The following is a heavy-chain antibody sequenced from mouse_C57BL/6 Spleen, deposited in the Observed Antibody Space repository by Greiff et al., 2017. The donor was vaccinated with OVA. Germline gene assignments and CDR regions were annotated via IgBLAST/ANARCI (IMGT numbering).Heavy chain of an antibody. J-gene: IGHJ4*01. Sequence: EVKLMESGEGLVKPGGSLKLSCAASGFTFSSYAMSWVRQTPEKRLEWVAYISSGGDYIYYADTVKGRFTISRDNARNTLYLQMSSLKSEDTAMYYCTRVYYDLYYYAMDYWGQGTSVTVSS. V-gene: IGHV5-9-1*02. CDR1: GFTFSSYA. D-gene: IGHD2-4*01. CDR2: ISSGGDYI. CDR3: TRVYYDLYYYAMDY.